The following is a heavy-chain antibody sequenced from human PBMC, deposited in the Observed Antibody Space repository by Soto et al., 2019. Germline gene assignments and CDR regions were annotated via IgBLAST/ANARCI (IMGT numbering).Heavy chain of an antibody. V-gene: IGHV1-18*01. D-gene: IGHD2-8*01. CDR1: GYTFTSYG. Sequence: ASVKVSCKASGYTFTSYGISWVRQAPGQGLEWMGWISAYNGNTNYAQKLQGRVTMTTDTSTSTAYMELRSLRSDDTAVYYCARAFLTFYNGAHPIVTYSRAQGPPFPVSA. CDR3: ARAFLTFYNGAHPIVTYS. J-gene: IGHJ4*02. CDR2: ISAYNGNT.